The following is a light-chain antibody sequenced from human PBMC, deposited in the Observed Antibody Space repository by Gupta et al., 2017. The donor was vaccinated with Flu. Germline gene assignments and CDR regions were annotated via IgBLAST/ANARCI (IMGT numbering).Light chain of an antibody. Sequence: VLTQSPATLSLSPGERVTLFCRASHSISNFLAWYQHKPGQAPRLLIYDASNRAAGIPARFRGSGSGTDFTLTISSLEPEDFAVYYCQQRSHWPPFTFGGGTKVEIK. V-gene: IGKV3-11*01. CDR1: HSISNF. CDR2: DAS. J-gene: IGKJ4*01. CDR3: QQRSHWPPFT.